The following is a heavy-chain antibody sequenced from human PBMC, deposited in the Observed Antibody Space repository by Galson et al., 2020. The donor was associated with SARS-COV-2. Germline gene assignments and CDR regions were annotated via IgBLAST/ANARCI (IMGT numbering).Heavy chain of an antibody. J-gene: IGHJ6*02. D-gene: IGHD4-17*01. Sequence: ASVKVSCKASGYTFTGYYMHWVRQAPGQGLEWMGWINPTSGGTNYAQKLQGWVTMTRDTSISTAYMELSRLGSDDTAVYYCARAMTTVTTWDYYYYGMDVWGQGTTVTVSS. CDR3: ARAMTTVTTWDYYYYGMDV. CDR1: GYTFTGYY. CDR2: INPTSGGT. V-gene: IGHV1-2*04.